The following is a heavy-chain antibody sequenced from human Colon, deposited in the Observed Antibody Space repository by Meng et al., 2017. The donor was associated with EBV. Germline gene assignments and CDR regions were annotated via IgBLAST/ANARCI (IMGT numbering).Heavy chain of an antibody. CDR3: AKGPQLPQYFQH. J-gene: IGHJ1*01. Sequence: EVQLVESGXGWVQPGGSRRLSCAASGFTFSSYGMNWVRQAPGKGLEWVSAISGSGGATYYADSVKGRFTISRDNSKNTLYLQMSSLRADDTAVYYCAKGPQLPQYFQHWGQGTLVTVSS. V-gene: IGHV3-23*04. D-gene: IGHD2-2*01. CDR1: GFTFSSYG. CDR2: ISGSGGAT.